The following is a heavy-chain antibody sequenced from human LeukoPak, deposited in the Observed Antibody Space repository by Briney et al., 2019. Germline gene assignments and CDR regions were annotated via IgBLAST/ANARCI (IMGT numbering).Heavy chain of an antibody. CDR3: AKDLDVPAVRPYYYYGMDV. Sequence: GGSLRLSCAASGFTFSSYGMHWVRQAPGKGLEWVAVISYDGSNKYYADSVKGRFTISRDNSKNTLYLQMNSLRAEDTAVYYCAKDLDVPAVRPYYYYGMDVWGQGTTVTVSS. CDR1: GFTFSSYG. D-gene: IGHD2-2*01. J-gene: IGHJ6*02. CDR2: ISYDGSNK. V-gene: IGHV3-30*18.